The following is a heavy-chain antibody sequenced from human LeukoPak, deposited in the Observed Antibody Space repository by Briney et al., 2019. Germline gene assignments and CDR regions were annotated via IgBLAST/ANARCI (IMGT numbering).Heavy chain of an antibody. D-gene: IGHD1-26*01. V-gene: IGHV4-39*07. CDR1: GGPISSYY. J-gene: IGHJ6*01. CDR2: IYYNANT. CDR3: ARVGATPRDYNYYGMDV. Sequence: PSETLSLTCTVAGGPISSYYWSWIRQPPGKGLEWIGSIYYNANTYYNPSLKSRITISVDTSKNQFSLRLSSVTAADTAVYYCARVGATPRDYNYYGMDVWGQGTTVTVSS.